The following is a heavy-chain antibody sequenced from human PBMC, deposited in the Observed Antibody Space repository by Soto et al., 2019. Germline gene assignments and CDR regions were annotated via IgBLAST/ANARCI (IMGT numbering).Heavy chain of an antibody. CDR2: ISYDGSNK. J-gene: IGHJ6*02. V-gene: IGHV3-30*18. CDR1: GFTFSSYG. D-gene: IGHD3-10*01. CDR3: AKDLRFGELLTYYYGMDV. Sequence: GGSLRLSCAASGFTFSSYGMHWVRQAPGKGLEWVAVISYDGSNKYYADSVKGRFTISRDNSKNTLYLQMNSLRAEDTAVYYCAKDLRFGELLTYYYGMDVWGQGTTVTVSS.